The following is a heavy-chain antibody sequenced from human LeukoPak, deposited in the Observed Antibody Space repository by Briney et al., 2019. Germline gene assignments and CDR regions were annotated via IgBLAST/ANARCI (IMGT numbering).Heavy chain of an antibody. CDR2: IKLDGSVK. J-gene: IGHJ3*02. Sequence: PGGSLRLSCAAFGFTFSNYWMNWVRQAPGKGLEWVAIIKLDGSVKYYVDSVKGRFSISRDNAKNSVYLQMNNLRAEDTAVYYCAREYSGYGAFDIWGQGTMVTVSS. CDR3: AREYSGYGAFDI. D-gene: IGHD3-22*01. V-gene: IGHV3-7*01. CDR1: GFTFSNYW.